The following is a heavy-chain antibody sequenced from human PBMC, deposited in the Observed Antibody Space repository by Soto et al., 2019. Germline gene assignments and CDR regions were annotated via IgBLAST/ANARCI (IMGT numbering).Heavy chain of an antibody. CDR3: ARGWYGSGSYYKYNWFDP. CDR1: GGSISSYY. CDR2: IYYSGST. V-gene: IGHV4-59*01. Sequence: SETLSLTCTVSGGSISSYYWSWIRQPPGKGLEWIGYIYYSGSTNYNPSLKSRVTISVDTSKNQFSLKLSSVTAADTAVYYSARGWYGSGSYYKYNWFDPWGQGTLVTVSS. D-gene: IGHD3-10*01. J-gene: IGHJ5*02.